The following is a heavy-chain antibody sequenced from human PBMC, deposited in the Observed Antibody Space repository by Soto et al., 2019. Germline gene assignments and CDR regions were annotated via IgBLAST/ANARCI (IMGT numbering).Heavy chain of an antibody. CDR2: ISSSSSYI. J-gene: IGHJ6*02. CDR3: ARDGGLEIFGVVIGASYYGMDV. D-gene: IGHD3-3*01. CDR1: GFTFSSYS. Sequence: EVQLVESGGGLVKPGGSLRLSCAASGFTFSSYSMNWVRQAPGKGLEWVSSISSSSSYIYYADSVKGRFTISRDNAKNSLYLQMNSLRAEDTAVYYCARDGGLEIFGVVIGASYYGMDVWGQGTTVTVSS. V-gene: IGHV3-21*01.